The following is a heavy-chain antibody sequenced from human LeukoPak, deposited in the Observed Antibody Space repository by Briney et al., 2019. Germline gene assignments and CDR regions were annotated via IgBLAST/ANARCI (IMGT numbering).Heavy chain of an antibody. CDR1: GGTFSSYA. CDR3: ASASVPFVVVPAANYYYYYMDV. D-gene: IGHD2-2*01. CDR2: IIPIFGTA. V-gene: IGHV1-69*13. J-gene: IGHJ6*03. Sequence: GASVKVSCKASGGTFSSYAISWVRQAPGQGLEWMGGIIPIFGTANYAQKFQGRVTITADESTSTAYMELSSLRSEDTAVYYCASASVPFVVVPAANYYYYYMDVWGNGTTVTISS.